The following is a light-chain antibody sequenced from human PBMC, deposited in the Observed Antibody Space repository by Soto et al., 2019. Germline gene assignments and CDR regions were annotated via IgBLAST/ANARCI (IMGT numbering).Light chain of an antibody. CDR3: SSYTSSTTLV. V-gene: IGLV2-14*01. CDR2: EVS. CDR1: SSDVGGYNY. Sequence: QSVLTQSASVSGSPGQSITSSCTGTSSDVGGYNYVSWYQQYPGKAPKLMIYEVSNRPSGVSNRFSGSKSGNTASLTISGLQAEDEADYYCSSYTSSTTLVFGTGTKVTVL. J-gene: IGLJ1*01.